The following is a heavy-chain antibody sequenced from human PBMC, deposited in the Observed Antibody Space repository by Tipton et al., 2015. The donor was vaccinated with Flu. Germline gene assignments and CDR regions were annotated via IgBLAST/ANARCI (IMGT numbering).Heavy chain of an antibody. D-gene: IGHD1-26*01. J-gene: IGHJ4*02. V-gene: IGHV1-2*02. CDR1: GYTFIGYY. CDR3: AKDVGGTPGGDS. Sequence: QVQLVQSGPEVKGPGASVKVSCQASGYTFIGYYLHWVRQAPGQGLQYVGWINPISGDTYYEQNFQGRVTMTSDASITTAYMELTGLRSDDTAVYYCAKDVGGTPGGDSWGQGTQVTVSS. CDR2: INPISGDT.